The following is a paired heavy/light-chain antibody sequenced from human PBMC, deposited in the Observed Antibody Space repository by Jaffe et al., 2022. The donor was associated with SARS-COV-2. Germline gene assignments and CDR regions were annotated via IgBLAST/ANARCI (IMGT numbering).Light chain of an antibody. Sequence: DIQMTQSPSSVSASVGDRVTISCRASQDITRWLAWYQQKPGEAPKILIYAASDLQSGVPSRFSGSGYGTDFTLTISSLQPEDFATYFCQQASSFPYTFGQGTKLDIK. CDR3: QQASSFPYT. CDR2: AAS. CDR1: QDITRW. J-gene: IGKJ2*01. V-gene: IGKV1-12*01.
Heavy chain of an antibody. CDR3: ARLPRGDI. Sequence: QLLESGGDLVQPGGSLRLSCAASGIPFNSYNMGWVRQAPGKGLDWVSYIDSSSTTIHYADSVRGRFTISRNNAQNSLYLQMNNLRAEDTAVYYCARLPRGDIWGKGAAVTVSS. V-gene: IGHV3-48*01. CDR2: IDSSSTTI. J-gene: IGHJ6*04. CDR1: GIPFNSYN.